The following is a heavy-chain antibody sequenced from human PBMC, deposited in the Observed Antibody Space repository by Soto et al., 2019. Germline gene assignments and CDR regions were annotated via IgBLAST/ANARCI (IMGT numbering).Heavy chain of an antibody. CDR3: ARASGHIYATLLGPFDH. V-gene: IGHV3-30-3*01. D-gene: IGHD2-8*01. J-gene: IGHJ4*02. Sequence: QVQWVESGGGVVQPGKSLRLSCAASGFTFNRHPLHWVRQAPGKGLEWVAVISHDGNNKYYADSVKGRFTISRDNSMNMLYLQMHGLRTEDTAIFYCARASGHIYATLLGPFDHWGQGALVTVSS. CDR1: GFTFNRHP. CDR2: ISHDGNNK.